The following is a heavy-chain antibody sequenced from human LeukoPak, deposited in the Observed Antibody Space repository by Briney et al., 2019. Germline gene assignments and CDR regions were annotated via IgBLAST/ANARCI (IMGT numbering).Heavy chain of an antibody. Sequence: PGGSLRLSCTASGFTFSTYEFHWVRQAPGKGLEWVSYISSSSSTMYNADSVKGRFTFSRDNAKNSLYLQMNSLRAEDTAIYYCARGGHIVGFFLDSWGQGALVTVSS. CDR2: ISSSSSTM. CDR1: GFTFSTYE. V-gene: IGHV3-48*03. J-gene: IGHJ4*02. D-gene: IGHD1-26*01. CDR3: ARGGHIVGFFLDS.